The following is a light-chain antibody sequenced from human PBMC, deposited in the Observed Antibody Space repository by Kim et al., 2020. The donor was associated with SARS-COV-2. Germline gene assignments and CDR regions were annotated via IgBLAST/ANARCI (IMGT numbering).Light chain of an antibody. Sequence: DIQMTQSPSTLSAFVGDRVTMTCRASQSVDGWLAWYQQKPGKAPRLLIYQASKLASGVPSRFSGSGSGTDFTLTVSNLQSDDSALYCCKQYETYWTFGPGTKVDIK. CDR2: QAS. CDR1: QSVDGW. J-gene: IGKJ1*01. V-gene: IGKV1-5*03. CDR3: KQYETYWT.